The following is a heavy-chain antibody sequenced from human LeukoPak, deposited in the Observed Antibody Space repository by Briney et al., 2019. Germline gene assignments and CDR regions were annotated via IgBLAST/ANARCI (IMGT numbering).Heavy chain of an antibody. CDR3: AKETGHSSSGPIDY. V-gene: IGHV3-23*01. J-gene: IGHJ4*02. CDR1: GFSFSSYA. CDR2: ISGSGGST. Sequence: GGSLRLSCAASGFSFSSYAMSWVRQAPGKGLEWVSAISGSGGSTYYADSVKGRFTISRDNSKNTLYLQMNSLRAEDTAVYYCAKETGHSSSGPIDYWGQGTLVTVSS. D-gene: IGHD6-13*01.